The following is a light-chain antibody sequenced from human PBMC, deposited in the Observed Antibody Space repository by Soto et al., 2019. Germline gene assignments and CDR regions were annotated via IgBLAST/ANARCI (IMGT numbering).Light chain of an antibody. CDR1: SSDVGAYNY. Sequence: QSALTQPRSVPGSPGQSVTISCTGTSSDVGAYNYVSWFQQHPGKAPKLMMSDVSKRPSGVPDRFSGSKSGTTASLTISGLQAEDEADYYCCSYAGSYTLLFGGGTKVTVL. J-gene: IGLJ2*01. CDR3: CSYAGSYTLL. V-gene: IGLV2-11*01. CDR2: DVS.